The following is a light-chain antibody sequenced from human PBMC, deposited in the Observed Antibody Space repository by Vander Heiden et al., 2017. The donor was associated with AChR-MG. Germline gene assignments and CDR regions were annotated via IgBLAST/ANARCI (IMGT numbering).Light chain of an antibody. CDR3: QQEDSPSLT. V-gene: IGKV4-1*01. CDR1: QSVLYSSSNKNY. CDR2: WAS. J-gene: IGKJ4*01. Sequence: DIVMTQSPDSLAVSLGERATINCKSSQSVLYSSSNKNYLAWYQQKPGQPPKLLIYWASTRESGVPDRFSGSGSGTDFTLTISSLQAEDVAVYYCQQEDSPSLTFGGRTKVEIK.